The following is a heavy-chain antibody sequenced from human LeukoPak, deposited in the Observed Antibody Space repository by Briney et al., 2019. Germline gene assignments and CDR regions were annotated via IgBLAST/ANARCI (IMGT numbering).Heavy chain of an antibody. J-gene: IGHJ4*02. CDR2: IYSGGST. V-gene: IGHV3-53*01. Sequence: PGGSLRLSCAASGFTVSSNYMSWVRQAPGKGLEWVSVIYSGGSTYYADSVTGRFTISRDNSKNTVYLHMNSLRVEDTAVYYCAKDWIQFNRVFDCFDSWGQGTLVTVSS. CDR3: AKDWIQFNRVFDCFDS. D-gene: IGHD2-21*01. CDR1: GFTVSSNY.